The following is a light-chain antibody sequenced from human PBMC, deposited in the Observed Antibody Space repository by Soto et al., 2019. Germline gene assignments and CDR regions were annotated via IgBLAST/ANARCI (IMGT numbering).Light chain of an antibody. Sequence: EIVMTQSPATLSVSPGERATLSCMASQSVSNNLAWYQQRPGRAPRLLIYGASIRASGIPARFSGSGSGTEFTLTINSLQSEDFAVYHCQHYESLPLTFGGGTKVEIK. V-gene: IGKV3-15*01. CDR1: QSVSNN. CDR3: QHYESLPLT. CDR2: GAS. J-gene: IGKJ4*01.